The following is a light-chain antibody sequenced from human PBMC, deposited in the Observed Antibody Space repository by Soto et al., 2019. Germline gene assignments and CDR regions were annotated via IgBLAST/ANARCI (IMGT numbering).Light chain of an antibody. CDR1: QSLLHSNGYNY. CDR2: LGY. Sequence: DIVMTQSPLSLPVTPGEPASISCRSSQSLLHSNGYNYLDWYLQKPGQSPQLLIYLGYNRASGVPDRFSGSGSGTYFTLKISRLEAEDVGVYYGMQDLQTPPTFGGGTKMEIK. V-gene: IGKV2-28*01. CDR3: MQDLQTPPT. J-gene: IGKJ4*01.